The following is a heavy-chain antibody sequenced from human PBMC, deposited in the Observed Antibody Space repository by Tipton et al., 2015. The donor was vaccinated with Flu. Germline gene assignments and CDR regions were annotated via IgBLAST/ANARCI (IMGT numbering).Heavy chain of an antibody. V-gene: IGHV4-38-2*01. CDR2: VHQTGNT. CDR1: GDSIGSPYY. CDR3: ARRDHSNYVSEPKNWFDP. D-gene: IGHD4-11*01. Sequence: TLSLTCSVSGDSIGSPYYWAWIRQPPGKGLEWIGNVHQTGNTYYNPSLMSRVTIAVDRPRNQFSLRLTSVTAADTAVYYCARRDHSNYVSEPKNWFDPWGQGTLVTVSS. J-gene: IGHJ5*02.